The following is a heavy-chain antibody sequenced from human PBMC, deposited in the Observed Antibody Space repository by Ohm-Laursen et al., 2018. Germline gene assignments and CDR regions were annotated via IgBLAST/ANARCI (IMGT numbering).Heavy chain of an antibody. V-gene: IGHV3-48*01. CDR2: ISSNSSPK. CDR1: GFTVSSNY. J-gene: IGHJ4*01. Sequence: SLRLSCAASGFTVSSNYMSWVRQAPGKGLEWVSYISSNSSPKYYADSVKGRFTISRDNAQNSLYLQMNSLRVEDTAVYYCARGATAIDYWGHGTLVTVSS. D-gene: IGHD5-12*01. CDR3: ARGATAIDY.